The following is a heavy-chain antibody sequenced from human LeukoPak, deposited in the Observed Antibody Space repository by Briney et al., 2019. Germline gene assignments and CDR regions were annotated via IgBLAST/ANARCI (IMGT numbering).Heavy chain of an antibody. Sequence: GGSLRLSCAASGFTFSNYSMNWVRQAPGKGLEWVSSISSSSSYIYYADSVKGRFTISRDNAKNSLYLQMNSLRAEDTAVYYCARGSVGAFDYWGQGTLVTVSS. V-gene: IGHV3-21*01. CDR2: ISSSSSYI. D-gene: IGHD1-26*01. CDR3: ARGSVGAFDY. J-gene: IGHJ4*02. CDR1: GFTFSNYS.